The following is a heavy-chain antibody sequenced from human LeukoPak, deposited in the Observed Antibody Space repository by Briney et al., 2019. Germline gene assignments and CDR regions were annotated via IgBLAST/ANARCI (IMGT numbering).Heavy chain of an antibody. CDR1: GFTFSSYS. J-gene: IGHJ4*02. V-gene: IGHV3-21*01. CDR3: ARDYGGSSPFDY. CDR2: ISSSSSNI. Sequence: GGSLRLSCAASGFTFSSYSMNWVRQAPGKGLEWVSSISSSSSNIYYADSVKGRFTISRDNAKNSLHLQMNSLRAEDTAVYYCARDYGGSSPFDYWGQGTLVTVSS. D-gene: IGHD4-23*01.